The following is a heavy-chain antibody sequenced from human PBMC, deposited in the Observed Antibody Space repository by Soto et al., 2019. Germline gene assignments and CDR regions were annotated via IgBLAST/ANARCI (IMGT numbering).Heavy chain of an antibody. V-gene: IGHV4-34*01. CDR2: INHRGST. Sequence: TSEPLSLTCAVYGGSFSGYYWSWISQPAGKGLEWIGEINHRGSTYYNPSLKSRVTISVDTSKNQFSLKLSSVTAADTAVCYCARLREMAARSPYDYGMDVLGQGTPVTVAS. CDR1: GGSFSGYY. J-gene: IGHJ6*02. CDR3: ARLREMAARSPYDYGMDV. D-gene: IGHD6-6*01.